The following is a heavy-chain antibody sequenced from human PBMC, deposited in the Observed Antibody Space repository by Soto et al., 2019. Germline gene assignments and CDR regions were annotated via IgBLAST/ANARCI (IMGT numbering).Heavy chain of an antibody. CDR1: GYSFTSYW. CDR2: IDPSDSYT. D-gene: IGHD2-15*01. Sequence: GESLKISCKGSGYSFTSYWISWVRQMPGKGLEWMGRIDPSDSYTNYSPSFQGHVTISADKSISTAYLQWSSLKASDTAMYYCARQDCNAGRSYWVYSGYRRQGPLVTV. CDR3: ARQDCNAGRSYWVYSGY. J-gene: IGHJ4*02. V-gene: IGHV5-10-1*01.